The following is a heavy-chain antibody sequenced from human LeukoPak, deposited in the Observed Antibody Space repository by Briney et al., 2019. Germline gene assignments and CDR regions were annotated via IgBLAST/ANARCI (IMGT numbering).Heavy chain of an antibody. CDR1: GFLFKSNG. D-gene: IGHD3-3*01. J-gene: IGHJ4*02. V-gene: IGHV3-30*02. CDR2: IRSDGNVT. Sequence: PGGSLRLSCEVSGFLFKSNGMHWVRQAPGKGLEWVAFIRSDGNVTKYLDSVKGRFTISRDNSENTLYLQVTNLRPDDTAVYSCAKDHGFWSGYLFWGQGTLVTVSS. CDR3: AKDHGFWSGYLF.